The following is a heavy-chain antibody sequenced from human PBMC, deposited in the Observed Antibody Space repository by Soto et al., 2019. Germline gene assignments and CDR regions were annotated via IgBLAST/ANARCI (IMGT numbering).Heavy chain of an antibody. CDR1: GFTFRWFG. J-gene: IGHJ4*02. V-gene: IGHV3-30*18. Sequence: PGGSLRLSCAGSGFTFRWFGMNWVRQAPGKGLEWVARISNDGSNEYYVDSVKGRFTISRDNSKNTLYLQMDSLRAEDTAVYYCAKGLRPFDYWGQGTLVTVSS. CDR3: AKGLRPFDY. CDR2: ISNDGSNE.